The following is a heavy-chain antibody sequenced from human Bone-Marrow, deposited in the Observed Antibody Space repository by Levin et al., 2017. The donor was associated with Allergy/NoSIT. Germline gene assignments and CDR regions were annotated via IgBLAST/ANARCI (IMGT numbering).Heavy chain of an antibody. V-gene: IGHV3-21*01. CDR2: ISSSSAYI. CDR3: ASRIKAPGGLDV. Sequence: GESLKISCVVSGVTSNNYTVTWVRQPPGKGLEWVSSISSSSAYIHYADSVKGRFTVSRDNAEQSLSLQMNSLRAEDTAIYYCASRIKAPGGLDVWGQGTAVTVSS. CDR1: GVTSNNYT. J-gene: IGHJ6*02. D-gene: IGHD3-10*01.